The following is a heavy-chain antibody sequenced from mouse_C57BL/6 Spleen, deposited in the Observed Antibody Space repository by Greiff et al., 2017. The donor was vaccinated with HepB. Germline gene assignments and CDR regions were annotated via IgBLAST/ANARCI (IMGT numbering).Heavy chain of an antibody. CDR3: ARDDAAWFAY. CDR2: ISDGGSYT. CDR1: GFTFSSYA. V-gene: IGHV5-4*01. J-gene: IGHJ3*01. Sequence: EVKLEESGGGLVKPGGSLKLSCAASGFTFSSYAMSWVRQTPEKRLEWVATISDGGSYTYYPDNVKGRFTISRDNAKNNLYLQMSHLKSEDTAMYYCARDDAAWFAYWGQGTLVTVSA.